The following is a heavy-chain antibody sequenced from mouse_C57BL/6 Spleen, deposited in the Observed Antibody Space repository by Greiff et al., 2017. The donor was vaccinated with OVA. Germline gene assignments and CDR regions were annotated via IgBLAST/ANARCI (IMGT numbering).Heavy chain of an antibody. CDR2: ISAGGSYT. CDR3: AREGSLYSLFDY. D-gene: IGHD2-12*01. V-gene: IGHV5-4*01. J-gene: IGHJ2*01. CDR1: GFTFSSYA. Sequence: DVKLQESGGGLVKPGGSLKLSCAASGFTFSSYAMSWVRQTPEKRLEWVATISAGGSYTYYPDNVKGRFTISRDNAKNNLYLQMSHLKSEDTAMYYCAREGSLYSLFDYWGQGTTLTVSS.